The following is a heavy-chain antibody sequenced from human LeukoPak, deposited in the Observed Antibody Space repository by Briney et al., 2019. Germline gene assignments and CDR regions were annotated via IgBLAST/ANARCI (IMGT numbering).Heavy chain of an antibody. Sequence: KPGGSLRLSCAASGFTFSSYGMHWVRQAPGKGLEWVAVISYDGSNKYYADSVKGRFTISRDNSKNTLYLQMNSLRAEDTAVYYCAKGLTMIDYWGQGTLVTVSP. CDR3: AKGLTMIDY. CDR1: GFTFSSYG. CDR2: ISYDGSNK. D-gene: IGHD3-22*01. J-gene: IGHJ4*02. V-gene: IGHV3-30*18.